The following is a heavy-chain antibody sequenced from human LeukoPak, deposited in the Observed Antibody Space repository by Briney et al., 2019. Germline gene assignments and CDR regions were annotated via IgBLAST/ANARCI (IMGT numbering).Heavy chain of an antibody. CDR2: ITRSSTYI. CDR3: ARGHYYGLDV. Sequence: GGSLRLSCAASGFTFSTYNMNWVRQAPGKGLEWVSSITRSSTYIYYADSVKGRFTISRDNSKNTLYLQMNSLRAEDTAVYYCARGHYYGLDVWGKGTTVTISS. V-gene: IGHV3-21*01. J-gene: IGHJ6*04. CDR1: GFTFSTYN.